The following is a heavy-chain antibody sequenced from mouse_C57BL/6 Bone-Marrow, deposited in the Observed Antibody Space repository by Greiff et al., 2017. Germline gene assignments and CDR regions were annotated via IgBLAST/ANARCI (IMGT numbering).Heavy chain of an antibody. Sequence: VQLQQSVAELVRPGASVKLSCTASGFNINNTYMHWVKQWPEQGLEWIGRIEPANGNTKYAPKFQGKATITADTSFNPAYLQLSSLTSEDTAIYYCARGGYYRYAMDYWGQGTSVTVSS. CDR3: ARGGYYRYAMDY. V-gene: IGHV14-3*01. D-gene: IGHD2-3*01. CDR2: IEPANGNT. CDR1: GFNINNTY. J-gene: IGHJ4*01.